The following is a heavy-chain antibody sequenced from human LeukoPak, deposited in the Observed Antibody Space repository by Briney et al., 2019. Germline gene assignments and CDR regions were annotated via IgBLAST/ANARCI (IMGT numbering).Heavy chain of an antibody. V-gene: IGHV3-30-3*01. CDR1: GFTFSSYA. D-gene: IGHD6-19*01. CDR3: ARGEEAVADVYYYYYGMDV. CDR2: ISYDGSNK. J-gene: IGHJ6*02. Sequence: GRSLRLSCAASGFTFSSYAMHRVRKAPGKGLEWVAVISYDGSNKYYADSVKGRFTISRDNSKNTLYLQMNSLRAEDTAVYYCARGEEAVADVYYYYYGMDVWGQGTTVTVSS.